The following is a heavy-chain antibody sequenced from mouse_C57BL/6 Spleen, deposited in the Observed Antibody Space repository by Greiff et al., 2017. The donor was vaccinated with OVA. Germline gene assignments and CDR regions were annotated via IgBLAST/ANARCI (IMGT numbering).Heavy chain of an antibody. V-gene: IGHV1-50*01. Sequence: QVQLKQPGAELVKPGASVKLSCKASGYTFTSYWMQWVKQRPGQGLEWIGEIDPSDSYTNYNQKFKGKATLTVDTSSSTAYMQLSSLTSEDSAVYYCARFYYGSSYYYAMDYWGQGTSVTVSS. CDR2: IDPSDSYT. D-gene: IGHD1-1*01. CDR1: GYTFTSYW. CDR3: ARFYYGSSYYYAMDY. J-gene: IGHJ4*01.